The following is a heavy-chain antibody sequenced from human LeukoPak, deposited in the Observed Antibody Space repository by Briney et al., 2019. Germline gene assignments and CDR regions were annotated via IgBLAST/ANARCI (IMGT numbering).Heavy chain of an antibody. CDR2: IYSGGST. V-gene: IGHV3-23*03. J-gene: IGHJ4*02. CDR1: GFTFSSYA. D-gene: IGHD6-19*01. CDR3: AKDAQGLVRGGIYFDF. Sequence: GGSLRLSCAASGFTFSSYAMSWVRQAPGKGLEWVSVIYSGGSTYYADSVKGRFTISRDNSKNTLYLQMNSLRAEDTALYYCAKDAQGLVRGGIYFDFWGQGSLVTVSS.